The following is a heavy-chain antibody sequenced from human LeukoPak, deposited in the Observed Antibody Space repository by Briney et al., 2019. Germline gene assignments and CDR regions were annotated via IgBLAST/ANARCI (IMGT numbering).Heavy chain of an antibody. CDR1: GDSISSTTYY. J-gene: IGHJ4*02. CDR3: AVTYYYDSTGYSHFDY. CDR2: IYYSGST. Sequence: SETLSLTCIVSGDSISSTTYYWGWIRQSPGKGLEWIASIYYSGSTYYNPSLQSRVPISVDTSNNQFSLKLSSVTAADTAVYYCAVTYYYDSTGYSHFDYWGQGILVTVSS. V-gene: IGHV4-39*01. D-gene: IGHD3-22*01.